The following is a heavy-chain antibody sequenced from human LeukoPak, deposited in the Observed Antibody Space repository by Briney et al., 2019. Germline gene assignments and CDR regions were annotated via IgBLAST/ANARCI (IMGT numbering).Heavy chain of an antibody. CDR3: ALGYCGGGSCYAREYFQH. D-gene: IGHD2-15*01. CDR1: GGSISSYY. J-gene: IGHJ1*01. Sequence: KPSETLSLTCTVSGGSISSYYWSWIRQPPGKGLEWSGYIYYSGSTYYNPSLKSRVTISVDTSKNQFSLRLSSVTAADTAVYYCALGYCGGGSCYAREYFQHWGQGTLVTVSS. V-gene: IGHV4-59*06. CDR2: IYYSGST.